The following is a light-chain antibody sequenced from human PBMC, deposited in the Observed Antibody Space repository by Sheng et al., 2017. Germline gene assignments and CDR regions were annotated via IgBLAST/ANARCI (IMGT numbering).Light chain of an antibody. CDR3: QQYNNWPRT. CDR2: GAS. CDR1: QSVSSN. J-gene: IGKJ1*01. V-gene: IGKV3-15*01. Sequence: EIMMTQSPATLSVSPGERATLSCRASQSVSSNLAWYQLKPGQAPRLLIYGASTRATGVPGSFSGSGSGTEFTLTISSLQSEDFATYYCQQYNNWPRTFGQGTKVEI.